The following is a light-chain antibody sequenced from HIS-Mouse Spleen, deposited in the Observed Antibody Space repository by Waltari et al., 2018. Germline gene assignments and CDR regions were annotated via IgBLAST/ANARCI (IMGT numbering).Light chain of an antibody. V-gene: IGLV2-8*01. CDR1: SSDVGGYNY. CDR2: EVS. Sequence: LTQPPSASGSPGQSVTISCTGTSSDVGGYNYVSWYQQHPGKAPNLMIYEVSKRPSGVPDRFSGSKSGNTASLTVSGLQAEDEADYYCSSYAGSTLYVFGTGTKVTVL. J-gene: IGLJ1*01. CDR3: SSYAGSTLYV.